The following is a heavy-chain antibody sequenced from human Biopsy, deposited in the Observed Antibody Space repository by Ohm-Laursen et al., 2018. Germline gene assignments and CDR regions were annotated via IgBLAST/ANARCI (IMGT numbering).Heavy chain of an antibody. V-gene: IGHV4-59*01. J-gene: IGHJ3*02. D-gene: IGHD5/OR15-5a*01. CDR2: IYYSGST. Sequence: SETLSLTCTVSGGSISSDYWSWIRQTPGKGLEWIGYIYYSGSTNYNPSLKSRVTISVDTSKNQFSLRLNSVTAADTAVYYCARGEAGVYDALDIWGQGTMVIVSS. CDR3: ARGEAGVYDALDI. CDR1: GGSISSDY.